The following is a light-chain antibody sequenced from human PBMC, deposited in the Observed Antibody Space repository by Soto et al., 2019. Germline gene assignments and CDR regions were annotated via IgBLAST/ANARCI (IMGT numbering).Light chain of an antibody. CDR3: QQYNNWPLT. CDR2: GAS. Sequence: EIVMTQSPATLSVSPGDRATLSCRASPNVNKNLAWYQQKPGQAPRLLIYGASTRATGIPARFSGSGSGTEFTLTISSLESEDFAVYSCQQYNNWPLTFGGGTKVEIK. V-gene: IGKV3-15*01. J-gene: IGKJ4*01. CDR1: PNVNKN.